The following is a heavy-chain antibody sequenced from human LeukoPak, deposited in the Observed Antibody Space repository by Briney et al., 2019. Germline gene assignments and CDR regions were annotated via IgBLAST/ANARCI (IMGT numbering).Heavy chain of an antibody. D-gene: IGHD2-2*01. V-gene: IGHV3-48*01. CDR3: ARDLGYCSSTNCPRPGGFDY. Sequence: GGSLRLSCAASGFTFNRHSMNWVRQAPGKGLEWDSYISSGSSTIYYADSVKGRFTISRDNAKNYLYLQMNSLRAEDTAVYYCARDLGYCSSTNCPRPGGFDYWGQGTLVTASS. CDR1: GFTFNRHS. J-gene: IGHJ4*02. CDR2: ISSGSSTI.